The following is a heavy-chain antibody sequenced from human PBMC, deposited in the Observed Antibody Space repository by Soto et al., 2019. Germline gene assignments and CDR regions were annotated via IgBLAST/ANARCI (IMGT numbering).Heavy chain of an antibody. J-gene: IGHJ4*02. D-gene: IGHD3-22*01. CDR1: GGSISSGGYY. V-gene: IGHV4-61*08. Sequence: PSETLSLTCTVSGGSISSGGYYWSWIRQPPGKELEWIGYIYYSGSTNYNPSLKSRVTISVDTSKNQFSLKLSSVTAADTAVYYCARHLLHYDSSGYYRLTYYFDYWGQGTLVTVSS. CDR3: ARHLLHYDSSGYYRLTYYFDY. CDR2: IYYSGST.